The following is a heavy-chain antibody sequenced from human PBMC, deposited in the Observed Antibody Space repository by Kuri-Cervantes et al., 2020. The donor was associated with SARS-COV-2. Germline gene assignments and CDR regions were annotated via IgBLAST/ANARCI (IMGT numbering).Heavy chain of an antibody. CDR1: GFTFSNAW. V-gene: IGHV3-15*01. CDR3: TTGHGWERDAFDI. Sequence: GESLKISCAASGFTFSNAWMSWVRQAPGKGLEWVGRIKSKTDGGTTDYAAPVKGRFTISRDDSKNTLYLQMNSLKTEDTAVYYCTTGHGWERDAFDIWGQGTMVTVSS. D-gene: IGHD1-26*01. J-gene: IGHJ3*02. CDR2: IKSKTDGGTT.